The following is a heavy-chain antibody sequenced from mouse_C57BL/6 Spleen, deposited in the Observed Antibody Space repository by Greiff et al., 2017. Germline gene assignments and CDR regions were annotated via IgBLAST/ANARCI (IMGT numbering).Heavy chain of an antibody. CDR1: GYTFTSYW. D-gene: IGHD1-1*01. J-gene: IGHJ1*03. CDR3: TRGDGSSPYWYFDV. CDR2: IYPGNSDT. Sequence: EVQVVESGTVLARPGASVKMSCKTSGYTFTSYWMHWVKQRPGQGLEWIGAIYPGNSDTSYNQKFKGKAKLTAVTSASTAYMELSSLTNEDSAVYYCTRGDGSSPYWYFDVWGTGTTVTVSS. V-gene: IGHV1-5*01.